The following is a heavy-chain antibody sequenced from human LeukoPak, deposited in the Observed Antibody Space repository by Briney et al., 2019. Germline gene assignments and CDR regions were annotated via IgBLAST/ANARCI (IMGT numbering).Heavy chain of an antibody. CDR2: ISAYNGNT. CDR1: GYTFTNYG. J-gene: IGHJ4*02. Sequence: ASVKVSRKASGYTFTNYGISWVRQAPGQGLEWMGWISAYNGNTDYAQKLQGRVTITTHTSTSTADMELSRLRSDDTAVYYCARDRAVATIGGVDYWGQGTLVTVSS. CDR3: ARDRAVATIGGVDY. D-gene: IGHD5-12*01. V-gene: IGHV1-18*01.